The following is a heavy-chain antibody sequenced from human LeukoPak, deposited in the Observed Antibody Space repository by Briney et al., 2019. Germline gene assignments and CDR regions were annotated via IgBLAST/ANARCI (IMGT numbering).Heavy chain of an antibody. CDR1: GGSISSSSYY. J-gene: IGHJ4*02. Sequence: PSETLSLTCTVSGGSISSSSYYWGWIRQPPGKGLEWIGSIYYSGSTYYNPSLKSRVTISVDTSKNQFSLKLSSVTAADTAVYYCARGPYSGYFIAVAGTWFDYWGQGTLVTVSS. CDR3: ARGPYSGYFIAVAGTWFDY. CDR2: IYYSGST. V-gene: IGHV4-39*07. D-gene: IGHD6-19*01.